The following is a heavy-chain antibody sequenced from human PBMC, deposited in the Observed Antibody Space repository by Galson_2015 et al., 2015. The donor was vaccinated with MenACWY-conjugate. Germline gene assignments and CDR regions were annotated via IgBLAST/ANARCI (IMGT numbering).Heavy chain of an antibody. D-gene: IGHD6-19*01. Sequence: LRLSCAASGFSFSSYSMTWVRQAPGKGLEWVSSIGSNSNYIYYADSVKGRFTISRDNAKNSLYLQMNSLRAEDTAVYYCASPPSKIAVELDYWGQGTLVTVSS. V-gene: IGHV3-21*01. CDR3: ASPPSKIAVELDY. CDR1: GFSFSSYS. J-gene: IGHJ4*02. CDR2: IGSNSNYI.